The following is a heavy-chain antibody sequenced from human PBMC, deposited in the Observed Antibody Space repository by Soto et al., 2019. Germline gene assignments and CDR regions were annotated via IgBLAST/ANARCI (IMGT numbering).Heavy chain of an antibody. V-gene: IGHV4-30-4*01. D-gene: IGHD6-13*01. CDR3: ARDQGGAAHFDY. CDR1: GGSISRGDYY. CDR2: IYYSGST. Sequence: PSETLSLTCTVSGGSISRGDYYWSWIRQPPGKGLEWIGYIYYSGSTYYNPSLKSRVTISVDTSKNQFSLKLSSVTAADTAMYYCARDQGGAAHFDYWGQGTLVTVSS. J-gene: IGHJ4*02.